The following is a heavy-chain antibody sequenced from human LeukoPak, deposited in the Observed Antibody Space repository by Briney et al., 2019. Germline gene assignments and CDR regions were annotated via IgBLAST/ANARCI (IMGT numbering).Heavy chain of an antibody. Sequence: GGSLRLSCGASGFTFSGYSMNWVRQAPGKGLEWVSSISTSSSYIYYADSVKGRFTISRDNAKRSLYLQMNSLRAEDTAVYYWARGRGGVAASDNWFDPWGQGTLVTVSS. D-gene: IGHD2-15*01. CDR3: ARGRGGVAASDNWFDP. V-gene: IGHV3-21*01. CDR2: ISTSSSYI. J-gene: IGHJ5*02. CDR1: GFTFSGYS.